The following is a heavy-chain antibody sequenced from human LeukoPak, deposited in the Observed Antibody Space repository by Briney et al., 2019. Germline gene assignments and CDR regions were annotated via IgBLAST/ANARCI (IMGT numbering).Heavy chain of an antibody. J-gene: IGHJ5*02. D-gene: IGHD3-3*01. CDR2: ISSSGSTI. CDR3: ARGYWSGSNNWFDP. CDR1: GFTFSSYE. Sequence: GGSLRLSCAASGFTFSSYEMNWVRQAPGKGLEWVSSISSSGSTIYYADSVKGRFTISRDNAKNSLYLQMNSLRAEDTAVYYCARGYWSGSNNWFDPWGQGTLVTVSS. V-gene: IGHV3-48*03.